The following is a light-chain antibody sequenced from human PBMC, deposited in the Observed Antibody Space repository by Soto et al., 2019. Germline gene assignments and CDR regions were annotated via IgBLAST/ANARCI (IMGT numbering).Light chain of an antibody. CDR1: QSLTMW. Sequence: DIHMTQSPSTLSASVGDRVTITCRARQSLTMWLAWYQQKPGKAPNHLIYKTSIVESGVPSRFSGSRSGTEYTLPIGTLHPDDFAPYYGQHCDDYSSTFGQGTKVEVK. V-gene: IGKV1-5*03. CDR2: KTS. J-gene: IGKJ1*01. CDR3: QHCDDYSST.